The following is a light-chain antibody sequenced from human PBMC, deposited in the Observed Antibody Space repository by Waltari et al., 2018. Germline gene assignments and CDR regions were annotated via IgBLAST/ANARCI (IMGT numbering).Light chain of an antibody. V-gene: IGLV2-14*01. Sequence: QSALTQPASVSGSPGQSITISCPGPDSDVGAYDFVSWSQQHPGKAPHLIIYEGSNRPSGISNRFSASKSGNTASLTISGLQAEDEADYYCSSYTTSSAPGVFGTGTRVTVL. CDR2: EGS. CDR1: DSDVGAYDF. J-gene: IGLJ1*01. CDR3: SSYTTSSAPGV.